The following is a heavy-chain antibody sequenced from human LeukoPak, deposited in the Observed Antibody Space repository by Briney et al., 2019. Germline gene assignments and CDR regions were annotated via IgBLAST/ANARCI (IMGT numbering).Heavy chain of an antibody. J-gene: IGHJ4*02. CDR1: GGSISSYY. D-gene: IGHD3-10*01. CDR2: IYTSGST. V-gene: IGHV4-4*07. Sequence: SETLSPTCTVSGGSISSYYWSWIRQPAGKGLEWIGRIYTSGSTNYNPSLKSRVTMSVDTSKNQFSLKLSSVTAADTAVYYCARDESYYGSGSYPGHWGQGTLVTVSS. CDR3: ARDESYYGSGSYPGH.